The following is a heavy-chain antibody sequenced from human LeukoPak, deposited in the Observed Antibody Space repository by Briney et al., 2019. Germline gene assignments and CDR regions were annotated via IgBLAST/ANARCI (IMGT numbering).Heavy chain of an antibody. CDR1: GFTFSRYS. V-gene: IGHV3-21*01. Sequence: GFLRLSCAASGFTFSRYSMNWVRQAPGKGLGWASSISGSSSYINYADSVKGRFTISRDSAKNSLYLQMNSLRAEDTAVYYCARDLTVTTGYYGMNVWGQGTTVTVSS. CDR3: ARDLTVTTGYYGMNV. D-gene: IGHD4-17*01. J-gene: IGHJ6*02. CDR2: ISGSSSYI.